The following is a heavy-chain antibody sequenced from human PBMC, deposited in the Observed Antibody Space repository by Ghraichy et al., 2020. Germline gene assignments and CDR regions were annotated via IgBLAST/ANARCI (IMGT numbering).Heavy chain of an antibody. CDR2: ISWDGGST. V-gene: IGHV3-43*01. D-gene: IGHD3-22*01. J-gene: IGHJ4*02. Sequence: AGSLRLSCAASGFTFDDYTMHWVRQAPGKGLEWVSLISWDGGSTYYADSVKGRFTISRDNSKNSLYLQMNSLRTEDTALYYCAKGTYYYDSSGYPDDYWGQGNLVTVSS. CDR3: AKGTYYYDSSGYPDDY. CDR1: GFTFDDYT.